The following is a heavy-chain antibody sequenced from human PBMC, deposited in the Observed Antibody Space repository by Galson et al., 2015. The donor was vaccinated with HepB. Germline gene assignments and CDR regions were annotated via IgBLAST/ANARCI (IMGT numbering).Heavy chain of an antibody. CDR3: ARDRLGYSSSWYFDL. D-gene: IGHD6-13*01. V-gene: IGHV3-48*02. CDR2: IHSSSNII. Sequence: SLRLSCAASGFTFGLYSMNWVRQAPGKGLEWVSYIHSSSNIIHYADSVKGRFTISRDNGKNSLYLQMNSLRDEDTALYFCARDRLGYSSSWYFDLWGRGTLVTVSS. CDR1: GFTFGLYS. J-gene: IGHJ2*01.